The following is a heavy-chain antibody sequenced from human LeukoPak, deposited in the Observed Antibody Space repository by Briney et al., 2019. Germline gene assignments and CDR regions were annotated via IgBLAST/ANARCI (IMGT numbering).Heavy chain of an antibody. CDR3: ARDASGYYDSSGYYSNDY. D-gene: IGHD3-22*01. CDR2: IIPILGIA. CDR1: GGTFSSYA. V-gene: IGHV1-69*04. J-gene: IGHJ4*02. Sequence: SVKVSCKASGGTFSSYAISWVRQAPGQGLEWMGRIIPILGIANYAQKFQGRVTITADKSTSTAYMELSSLRSEDTAVYYCARDASGYYDSSGYYSNDYWGQGTLVTVSS.